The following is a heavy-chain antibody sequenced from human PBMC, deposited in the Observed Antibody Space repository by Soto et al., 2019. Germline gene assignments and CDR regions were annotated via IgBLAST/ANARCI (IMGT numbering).Heavy chain of an antibody. CDR2: INPSGGST. J-gene: IGHJ4*02. V-gene: IGHV1-46*01. CDR1: GYTFTIYY. Sequence: ASVKVSCKASGYTFTIYYMHCVLQSPLQGLEWMGIINPSGGSTSYAQKFQGRVTMTRDTSTSTVYMELSSLRSEDTAVYYCARPRGYSSGWYYFDYWGQGTLVTVSS. D-gene: IGHD6-19*01. CDR3: ARPRGYSSGWYYFDY.